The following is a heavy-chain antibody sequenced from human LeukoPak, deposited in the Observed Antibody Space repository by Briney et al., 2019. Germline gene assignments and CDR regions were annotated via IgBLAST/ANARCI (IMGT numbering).Heavy chain of an antibody. CDR1: GGSFSGSY. J-gene: IGHJ3*02. V-gene: IGHV4-34*01. D-gene: IGHD3-10*01. Sequence: SETLSLIFAVYGGSFSGSYWSWVRQPPEKGREWIGEINHDGSTTYNPSLKSRVSISVETSRSQFSLKLSSVTAADMAMYYCAGIWLGNYAFDIWGRGTMVTISS. CDR3: AGIWLGNYAFDI. CDR2: INHDGST.